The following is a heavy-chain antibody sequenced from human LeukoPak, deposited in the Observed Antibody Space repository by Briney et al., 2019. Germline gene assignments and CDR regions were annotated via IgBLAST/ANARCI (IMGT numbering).Heavy chain of an antibody. CDR2: ISGSGGST. CDR3: VKQGGDYYDTTGKGFDY. Sequence: PGGSLRLSCAASGFTFSSYAMSWVRQAPGKGLEWVSAISGSGGSTYYADSVKGRFTISRDNSKKTVFLQMNSLKAEDTAVYYCVKQGGDYYDTTGKGFDYWPLGTLVTVSS. CDR1: GFTFSSYA. V-gene: IGHV3-23*01. D-gene: IGHD3-22*01. J-gene: IGHJ4*02.